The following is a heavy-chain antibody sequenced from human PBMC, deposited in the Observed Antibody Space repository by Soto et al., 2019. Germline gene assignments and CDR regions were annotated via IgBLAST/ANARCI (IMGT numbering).Heavy chain of an antibody. CDR3: TRYYCSSTSCYAGGTDY. J-gene: IGHJ4*02. CDR1: GFTFGDYA. CDR2: IRSKAYGGTT. Sequence: GGSLRLSCTASGFTFGDYAMSWFRQAPGKGLEWVGFIRSKAYGGTTEYAASVKGRFTISRDDSKSIAYLQMNSLKTEDTAVYYCTRYYCSSTSCYAGGTDYWGQGTLVTVSS. V-gene: IGHV3-49*03. D-gene: IGHD2-2*01.